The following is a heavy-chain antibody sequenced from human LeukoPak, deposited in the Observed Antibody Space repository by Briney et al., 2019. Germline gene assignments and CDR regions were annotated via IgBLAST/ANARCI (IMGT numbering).Heavy chain of an antibody. Sequence: ASVTVSCKASGYTFTSYDINWVRQAPGQGLEWMGWINPNSGGTNYAQKFQGRVTMTRDTSISTAYMELSRLRSDDTAVYYCARKVASSWYGLSNWFDPWGQGTLVTVSS. CDR3: ARKVASSWYGLSNWFDP. D-gene: IGHD6-13*01. J-gene: IGHJ5*02. V-gene: IGHV1-2*02. CDR2: INPNSGGT. CDR1: GYTFTSYD.